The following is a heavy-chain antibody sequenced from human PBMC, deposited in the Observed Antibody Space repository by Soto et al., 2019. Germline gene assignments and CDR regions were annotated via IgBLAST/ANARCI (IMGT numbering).Heavy chain of an antibody. CDR3: ARESEDLTSDFDY. CDR2: ISSTTNYI. J-gene: IGHJ4*02. CDR1: GFTSTRYS. Sequence: GGSLRLSCAASGFTSTRYSMNWVRQAPGKGLEWVSSISSTTNYIYYGDSMKGRFTISRDNAKNSLYLEMNSLRAEDTAVYYCARESEDLTSDFDYWGQGTLVTVSS. V-gene: IGHV3-21*06.